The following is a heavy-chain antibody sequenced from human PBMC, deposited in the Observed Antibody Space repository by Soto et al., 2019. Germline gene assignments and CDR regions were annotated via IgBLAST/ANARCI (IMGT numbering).Heavy chain of an antibody. CDR1: GGSISSTNW. Sequence: SETLSLTCLVSGGSISSTNWWTWVRQPPGKGLEWIGEIYHSGSPTFGPSLRGRATSSGDKSTNQFSLRLRSVTAADTDVYYRSRTRGGRLLWFGEPLWDNWFAPWGQGTLVTVCS. J-gene: IGHJ5*02. CDR2: IYHSGSP. V-gene: IGHV4-4*02. D-gene: IGHD3-10*01. CDR3: SRTRGGRLLWFGEPLWDNWFAP.